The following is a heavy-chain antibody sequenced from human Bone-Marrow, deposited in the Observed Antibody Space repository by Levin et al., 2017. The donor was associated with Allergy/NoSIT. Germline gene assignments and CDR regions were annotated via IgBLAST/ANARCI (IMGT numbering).Heavy chain of an antibody. CDR3: AKDPDSSGWYGYFQH. CDR1: GFTFSSYA. J-gene: IGHJ1*01. Sequence: GESLKISCAASGFTFSSYAMSWVRQAPGKGLEWVSAISGSGGSTYYADSVKGRFTISRDNSKNTLYLQMNSLRAEDTAVYYCAKDPDSSGWYGYFQHWGQGTLVTVSS. CDR2: ISGSGGST. V-gene: IGHV3-23*01. D-gene: IGHD6-19*01.